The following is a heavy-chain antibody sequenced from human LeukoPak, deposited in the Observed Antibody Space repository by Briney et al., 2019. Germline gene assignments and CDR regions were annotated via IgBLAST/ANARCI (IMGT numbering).Heavy chain of an antibody. J-gene: IGHJ4*02. D-gene: IGHD6-13*01. CDR1: GGSISSSSYY. CDR2: IYYSGST. V-gene: IGHV4-39*07. Sequence: KPSETLSLTCTVSGGSISSSSYYWGWIRQPPGKGLEWIGSIYYSGSTYYNPSLKSRVTISVDASKNQFSLKLSSVTAADTAVYYCARERPGEQHLDYWGQGTLVTVSS. CDR3: ARERPGEQHLDY.